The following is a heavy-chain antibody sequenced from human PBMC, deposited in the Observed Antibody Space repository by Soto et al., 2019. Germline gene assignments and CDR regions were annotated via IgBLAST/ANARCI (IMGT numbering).Heavy chain of an antibody. CDR1: GFTFSDYY. Sequence: GGSLRLSCTASGFTFSDYYMNWIRQAPGEGLEWVSYISSDGNTIYYADSVKGRVTISRDNAKNSLFLQMNSLRPDDTAVYYCAFRRDPTTFYGMDVWGQGTTVTVSS. V-gene: IGHV3-11*01. CDR2: ISSDGNTI. J-gene: IGHJ6*02. CDR3: AFRRDPTTFYGMDV. D-gene: IGHD1-1*01.